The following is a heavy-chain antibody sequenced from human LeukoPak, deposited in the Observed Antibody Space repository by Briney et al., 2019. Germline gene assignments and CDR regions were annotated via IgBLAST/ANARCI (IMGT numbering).Heavy chain of an antibody. Sequence: SETLSLTCSVSAGSISRYYWSWIRQPPGKGLEWIGYIYYSGSTNYNPSLKSRVTMSLDRLRNQFSLKLSSVTAADTAVYYCAREYHYYDTRGYYYFDYWGQGTLVTVSS. D-gene: IGHD3-22*01. CDR2: IYYSGST. V-gene: IGHV4-59*01. J-gene: IGHJ4*02. CDR3: AREYHYYDTRGYYYFDY. CDR1: AGSISRYY.